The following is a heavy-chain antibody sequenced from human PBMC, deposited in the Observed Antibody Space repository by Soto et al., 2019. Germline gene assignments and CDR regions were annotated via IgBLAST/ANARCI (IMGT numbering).Heavy chain of an antibody. Sequence: QVQLVQSGAEVKKPGSSVKVSCKASGGTFSSYTISWVRQAPGQGLEWMGRIIPILGIANYAQKFQGRVTITADKSTSTAYMELSSLRSEDTAVYYCARDHSSGSSTSCYNWFDPWGQGTLVTVSS. CDR3: ARDHSSGSSTSCYNWFDP. V-gene: IGHV1-69*08. J-gene: IGHJ5*02. CDR2: IIPILGIA. D-gene: IGHD2-2*01. CDR1: GGTFSSYT.